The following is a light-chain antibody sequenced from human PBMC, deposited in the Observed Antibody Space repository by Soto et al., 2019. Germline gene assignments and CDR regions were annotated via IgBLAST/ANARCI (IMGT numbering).Light chain of an antibody. CDR1: SSDVGGYKY. J-gene: IGLJ1*01. CDR3: SSYASSGTLFV. V-gene: IGLV2-14*01. CDR2: EVT. Sequence: QSALTQPASVSGSPGQSITISCTGTSSDVGGYKYVSWYQQYPGKAPKLMIYEVTNRPSGISTRFSGSKSGNTASLTISGLQAEDKADYFCSSYASSGTLFVFGTGTKLTVL.